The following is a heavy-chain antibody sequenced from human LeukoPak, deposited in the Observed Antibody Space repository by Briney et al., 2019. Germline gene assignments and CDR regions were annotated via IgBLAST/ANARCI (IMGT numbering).Heavy chain of an antibody. D-gene: IGHD3-3*01. CDR3: ARDRYDFWSDPNDAFDI. V-gene: IGHV1-2*02. CDR1: GYTFTGYY. CDR2: INPNSGGT. J-gene: IGHJ3*02. Sequence: ASVKVSCKASGYTFTGYYMHWVRQAPGQGLEWMGWINPNSGGTNYAQKFQGRVTTTRDTSISTAYMELSRLRSDDTAVYYCARDRYDFWSDPNDAFDIWGQGTMVTVSS.